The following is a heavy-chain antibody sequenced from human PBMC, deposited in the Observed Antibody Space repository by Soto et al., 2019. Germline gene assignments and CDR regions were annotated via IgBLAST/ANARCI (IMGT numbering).Heavy chain of an antibody. V-gene: IGHV1-69*04. CDR3: ARDQSPNSSGWYY. J-gene: IGHJ4*02. CDR2: IIPILGIA. CDR1: GGTFSSYT. D-gene: IGHD6-19*01. Sequence: SVKVSCKASGGTFSSYTISWVRQAPGQGLEWMGRIIPILGIANYAQKFQGRVTITADKSTSTAYMELSSLRSEDTAVYYCARDQSPNSSGWYYWGQGTLVTVSS.